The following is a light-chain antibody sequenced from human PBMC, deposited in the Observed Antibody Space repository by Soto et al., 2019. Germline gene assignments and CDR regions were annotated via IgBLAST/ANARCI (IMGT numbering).Light chain of an antibody. J-gene: IGLJ3*02. Sequence: QSALTKPASVSGSPGQSITISCTGTSSDVGSYNLVSWYQQHPGKAPKLMIYEDSKRPSGVSNRFFGSKSGNTASLTISGLQAEDEADYFCCSYARGSTLVFGGGTKLTVL. CDR2: EDS. CDR1: SSDVGSYNL. CDR3: CSYARGSTLV. V-gene: IGLV2-23*01.